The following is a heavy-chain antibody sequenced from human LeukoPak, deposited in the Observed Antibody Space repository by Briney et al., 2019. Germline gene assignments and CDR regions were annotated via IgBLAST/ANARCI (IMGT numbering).Heavy chain of an antibody. CDR1: GYTFTSYG. CDR2: ISAYNGNT. Sequence: ASVKVSCKASGYTFTSYGISWVRQAPGQGLEWMGWISAYNGNTNYAQKLQGRVTMTTDTSTNTAYMELRSLRSDDTAVYYCARVSYDSSGSWSVDYWGQGTLVTVSS. J-gene: IGHJ4*02. D-gene: IGHD3-22*01. V-gene: IGHV1-18*01. CDR3: ARVSYDSSGSWSVDY.